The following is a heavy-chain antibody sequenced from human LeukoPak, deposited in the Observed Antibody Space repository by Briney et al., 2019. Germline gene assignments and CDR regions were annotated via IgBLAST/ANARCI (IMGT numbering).Heavy chain of an antibody. V-gene: IGHV6-1*01. CDR3: ARRLTQYDCFDP. D-gene: IGHD2-2*01. CDR1: GDSVSSNSVT. Sequence: SQTLSLTCAISGDSVSSNSVTWHWLRQSPSRGLEWLGRTYYRSTWYNDYAVSVRGRITVNPDTSKNQFSLHLNPVTPEDTAVYYCARRLTQYDCFDPWGQGILVTVSS. J-gene: IGHJ5*02. CDR2: TYYRSTWYN.